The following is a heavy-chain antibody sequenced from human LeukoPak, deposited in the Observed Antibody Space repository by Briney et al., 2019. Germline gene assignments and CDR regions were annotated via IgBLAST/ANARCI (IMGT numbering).Heavy chain of an antibody. CDR2: IIPIFGSA. Sequence: GASVKVSCKASGGTFSSYAISWVRQAPGQGLEWMGGIIPIFGSANYAQKFQGRVTITADKSTSTAYMELNSLRAEDTAVYYVYVWGTLRPGDDVFDIWAQGQWSPSLQ. CDR3: YVWGTLRPGDDVFDI. V-gene: IGHV1-69*06. J-gene: IGHJ3*02. D-gene: IGHD3-16*01. CDR1: GGTFSSYA.